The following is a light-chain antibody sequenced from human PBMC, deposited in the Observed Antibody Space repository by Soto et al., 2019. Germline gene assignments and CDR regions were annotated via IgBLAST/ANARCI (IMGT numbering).Light chain of an antibody. CDR1: QSLVYSDGNTY. Sequence: DVVMTQSPLSLPVTLGQPASISCRSSQSLVYSDGNTYLNWFQQRPGQSPRRLIYKVSNRDSGVPDRFSGSGSATDLTLKISRVEAEDVGVYYCMQGIHWPPGTFGQGTKLEIK. CDR3: MQGIHWPPGT. V-gene: IGKV2-30*01. J-gene: IGKJ2*01. CDR2: KVS.